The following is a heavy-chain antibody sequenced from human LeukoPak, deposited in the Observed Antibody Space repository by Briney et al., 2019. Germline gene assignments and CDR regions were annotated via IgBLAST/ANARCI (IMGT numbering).Heavy chain of an antibody. V-gene: IGHV1-18*01. J-gene: IGHJ4*02. CDR2: ISAYNGNT. CDR3: ARASSSSSSVSFDY. Sequence: ASVKVSCKASGYTFTSYGISWVRQAPGQGLEWMGWISAYNGNTNNAQKLQGRVTMTTDTSTSTAYMELRSLRSDDTAVYYCARASSSSSSVSFDYWGQGTLVTVSS. CDR1: GYTFTSYG. D-gene: IGHD6-6*01.